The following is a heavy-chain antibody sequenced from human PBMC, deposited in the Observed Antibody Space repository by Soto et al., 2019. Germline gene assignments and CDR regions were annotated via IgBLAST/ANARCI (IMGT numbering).Heavy chain of an antibody. CDR2: INHSGST. CDR3: ARGETVYDILPIYGMDV. V-gene: IGHV4-34*01. D-gene: IGHD3-9*01. Sequence: QVQLQQWGAGLLKPSETLSLTCAVYGGSFSGYYWSWIRQPPGKGLEWIGEINHSGSTNYNPSLKSRVTLSVDTSKNQFSLKLSSVTAADTAVYYCARGETVYDILPIYGMDVWGQGTTVTVSS. J-gene: IGHJ6*02. CDR1: GGSFSGYY.